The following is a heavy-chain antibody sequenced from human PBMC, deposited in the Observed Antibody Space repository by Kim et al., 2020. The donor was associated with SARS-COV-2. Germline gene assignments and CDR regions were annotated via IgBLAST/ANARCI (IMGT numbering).Heavy chain of an antibody. Sequence: SGPTLVNPTQTLTLTCTFSGFSLSTSGVGVGWIRQPPGKALEWLALIYWDDDKRYSPSLKNRLDITKDTSKNQVVLIMTNMDPVDTATYYCAHRPGAFWGGYYGDGGQGTLVTVSS. CDR1: GFSLSTSGVG. D-gene: IGHD3-3*01. J-gene: IGHJ4*02. CDR3: AHRPGAFWGGYYGD. V-gene: IGHV2-5*02. CDR2: IYWDDDK.